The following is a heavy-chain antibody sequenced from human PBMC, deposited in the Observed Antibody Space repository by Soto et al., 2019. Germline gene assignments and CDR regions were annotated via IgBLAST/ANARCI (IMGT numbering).Heavy chain of an antibody. CDR3: ARVRLWGFTIQSDNWFDP. CDR2: IYYSGST. J-gene: IGHJ5*02. Sequence: TSETLSLTCTVAGGSSISYCGSCILQPPGKGLEWIGYIYYSGSTNYNPSLKSRVTISVDTSKNQFSLKLSSVTAADTAVYYCARVRLWGFTIQSDNWFDPWGQGTLVTVSS. V-gene: IGHV4-59*01. D-gene: IGHD3-16*01. CDR1: GGSSISYC.